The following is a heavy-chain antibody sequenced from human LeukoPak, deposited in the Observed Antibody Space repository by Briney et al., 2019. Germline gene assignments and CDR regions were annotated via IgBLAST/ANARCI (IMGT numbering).Heavy chain of an antibody. J-gene: IGHJ6*02. CDR3: ARVQENDYGDYDPYGMDV. CDR2: MNPNSGNT. CDR1: GYTFTSYD. V-gene: IGHV1-8*01. Sequence: ASVKVSCKASGYTFTSYDINWVRQAPGQGLERMGWMNPNSGNTGYAQKFRGRVTMTRNTSISTAYMELSSLRSEDTAVYYCARVQENDYGDYDPYGMDVWGQGTTVTVSS. D-gene: IGHD4-17*01.